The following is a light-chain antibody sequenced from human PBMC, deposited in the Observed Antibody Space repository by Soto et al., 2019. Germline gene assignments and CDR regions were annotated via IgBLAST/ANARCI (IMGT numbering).Light chain of an antibody. CDR3: QQCGSSPWT. CDR2: AAS. V-gene: IGKV3-20*01. Sequence: LTQSPGTLSLSPGEGATLSCRTSQRVDNNFVAWYQQKPGQAPRLLIYAASSRATGIPDRFSGGGSGTDFTLTISRLEPEDFAVYYCQQCGSSPWTFGQGTK. J-gene: IGKJ1*01. CDR1: QRVDNNF.